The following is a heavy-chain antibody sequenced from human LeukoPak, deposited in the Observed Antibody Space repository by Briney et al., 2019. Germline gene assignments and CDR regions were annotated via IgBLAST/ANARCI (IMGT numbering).Heavy chain of an antibody. Sequence: PSETLSLTCTVSGGSISSYYWSWIRQPPGKGLEWIGYIYYSGSTNYNPSLKSRVTISVDTSKSQFSLKLSSVTAADTAVYYCARGDNWNDASWFDPWGQGTLVTVSS. J-gene: IGHJ5*02. CDR2: IYYSGST. CDR1: GGSISSYY. D-gene: IGHD1-1*01. CDR3: ARGDNWNDASWFDP. V-gene: IGHV4-59*01.